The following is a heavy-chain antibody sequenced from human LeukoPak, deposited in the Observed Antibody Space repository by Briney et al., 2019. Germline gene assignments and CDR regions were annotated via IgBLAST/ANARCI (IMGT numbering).Heavy chain of an antibody. CDR2: ISSSSSTI. V-gene: IGHV3-48*04. D-gene: IGHD1/OR15-1a*01. J-gene: IGHJ6*02. Sequence: PGGSLRLSCAASGFTFSSYSMNWVRQAPGKGLEWVSYISSSSSTIYYADSVKGRFTISRDNAKNSLYLQMNSLRAEDTAVYYCAGEAVMPVAPVKIGTSDRPLYEYYGLDVWGQGTTVTVS. CDR1: GFTFSSYS. CDR3: AGEAVMPVAPVKIGTSDRPLYEYYGLDV.